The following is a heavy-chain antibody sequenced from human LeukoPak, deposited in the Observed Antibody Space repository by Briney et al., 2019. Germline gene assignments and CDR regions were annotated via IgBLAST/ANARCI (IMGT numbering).Heavy chain of an antibody. Sequence: SETLSLTCAVYGGSFSAYYWSWIRQPPGKGLEWIGEINHSGSTNYNPSLKSRVAISVDTSRNQFSLRLSSVTAADTAVYYCARGQRITMTDWGQGTMVTVSS. CDR3: ARGQRITMTD. CDR2: INHSGST. V-gene: IGHV4-34*01. J-gene: IGHJ3*01. CDR1: GGSFSAYY. D-gene: IGHD3-22*01.